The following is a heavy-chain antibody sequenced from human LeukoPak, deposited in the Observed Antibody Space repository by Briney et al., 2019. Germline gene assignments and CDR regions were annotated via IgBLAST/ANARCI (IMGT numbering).Heavy chain of an antibody. Sequence: GGPLRLSCAASGFTFSDYYMSWIRQAPGKGLEWVSYISSSGGTIYYADSVKGRFTISRDNAKNSLYLQMNSLRAEDTAVYYCARDQWELQYYFDYWGQGTLVTVSS. CDR2: ISSSGGTI. CDR1: GFTFSDYY. J-gene: IGHJ4*02. CDR3: ARDQWELQYYFDY. D-gene: IGHD1-26*01. V-gene: IGHV3-11*01.